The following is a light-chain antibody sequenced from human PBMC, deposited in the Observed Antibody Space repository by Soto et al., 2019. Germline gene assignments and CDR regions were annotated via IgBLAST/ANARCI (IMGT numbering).Light chain of an antibody. CDR1: QTISSW. CDR2: DAS. CDR3: QQYQTYST. V-gene: IGKV1-5*01. Sequence: IPMTQSPSTRSAYVGDRVTITCRASQTISSWLAWYQQKPGKAPKLLIYDASSLESGVPSRFSGSGSGTDFTLSISSLEPEDFATYFCQQYQTYSTFGQGTRLEIK. J-gene: IGKJ5*01.